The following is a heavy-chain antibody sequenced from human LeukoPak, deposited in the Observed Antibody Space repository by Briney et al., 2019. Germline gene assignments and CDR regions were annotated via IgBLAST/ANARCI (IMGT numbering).Heavy chain of an antibody. J-gene: IGHJ4*02. CDR1: GFSFNKAW. V-gene: IGHV3-15*04. Sequence: GGSLRLSCAASGFSFNKAWMTWVRQAPGKGLEWLGHIESKTDGGTSDYAAPVKGRFTISRDDSSNTLSLQMDSLKSEDTAVYYCAKASNTWNYFDYWGQGTLVTVSS. CDR2: IESKTDGGTS. D-gene: IGHD1-1*01. CDR3: AKASNTWNYFDY.